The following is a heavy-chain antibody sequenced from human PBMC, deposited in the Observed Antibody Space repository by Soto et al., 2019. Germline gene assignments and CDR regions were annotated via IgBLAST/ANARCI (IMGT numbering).Heavy chain of an antibody. Sequence: SGPNAGEPTQTLTLTFTFSWFSLSTSGVGVGWIRRPPGKALGRLALNYWNEEKSYSPSLKSRLTITKDTSKNQVVLTMTNMDPVDTATYYCAHRLYSNYVNWFDPWGQGTLVTVSS. CDR1: WFSLSTSGVG. CDR3: AHRLYSNYVNWFDP. J-gene: IGHJ5*02. V-gene: IGHV2-5*01. CDR2: NYWNEEK. D-gene: IGHD4-4*01.